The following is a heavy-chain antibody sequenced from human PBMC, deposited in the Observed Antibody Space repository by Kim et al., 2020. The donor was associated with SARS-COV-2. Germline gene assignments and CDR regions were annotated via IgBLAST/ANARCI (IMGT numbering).Heavy chain of an antibody. Sequence: SETLSLTCGVSGGSISSINWWSWVRQPPGKGLEWIGEIHSTGVDWNYPNGRTNYNLSLKSRVTISAERSKNQFSLRLTSVSAADTAVYYCARQGEKGGNSLNYFAYGGQEPWSPSPQ. V-gene: IGHV4-4*02. CDR1: GGSISSINW. D-gene: IGHD1-1*01. CDR2: IHSTGVDWNYPNGRT. J-gene: IGHJ4*01. CDR3: ARQGEKGGNSLNYFAY.